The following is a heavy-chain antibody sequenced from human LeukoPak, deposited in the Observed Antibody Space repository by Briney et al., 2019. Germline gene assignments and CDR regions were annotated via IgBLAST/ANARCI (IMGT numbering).Heavy chain of an antibody. CDR1: GFTFSSYG. CDR3: AREMRYLRYFDWLVWFDP. Sequence: LAGGSLRLPCAASGFTFSSYGMHWVRQAPGKGLEWVAVIWYDGSNKYYADSVKGRFTISRDNSKNTLYLQMNSLRAEDTAVYYCAREMRYLRYFDWLVWFDPWGQGTQVTVSS. D-gene: IGHD3-9*01. J-gene: IGHJ5*02. V-gene: IGHV3-33*01. CDR2: IWYDGSNK.